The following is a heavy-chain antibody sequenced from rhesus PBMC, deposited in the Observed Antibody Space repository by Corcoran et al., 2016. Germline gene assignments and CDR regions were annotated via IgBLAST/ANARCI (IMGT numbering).Heavy chain of an antibody. V-gene: IGHV4-65*01. CDR3: ARLDGNWSDS. J-gene: IGHJ6*01. D-gene: IGHD4-35*01. CDR2: IYGGRWST. CDR1: GGSISSSNW. Sequence: QVQLQESGPGLVKPSETLSLTCAVSGGSISSSNWWSWIRHSPGKGLEWIGYIYGGRWSTSYNPSLKSRVTISTDTTKNQFSLKLSSVTAADTAVYYCARLDGNWSDSWGQGVVVTVSS.